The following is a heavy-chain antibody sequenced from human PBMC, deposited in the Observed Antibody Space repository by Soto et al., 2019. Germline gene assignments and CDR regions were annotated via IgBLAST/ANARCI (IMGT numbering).Heavy chain of an antibody. D-gene: IGHD4-17*01. CDR3: TTDEPILLDYGDFY. V-gene: IGHV3-15*07. CDR2: IKSKTDGGTT. J-gene: IGHJ4*02. CDR1: GFTFSNAW. Sequence: GGSLRLSCAASGFTFSNAWMNWVRQAPGKGLEWVGRIKSKTDGGTTDYAAPVKGRFTISRDDSKNTLYLQMNSLKTEDTAVYYCTTDEPILLDYGDFYWGQGTLVTVSS.